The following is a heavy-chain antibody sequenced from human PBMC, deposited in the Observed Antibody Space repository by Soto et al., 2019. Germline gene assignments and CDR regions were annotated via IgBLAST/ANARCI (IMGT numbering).Heavy chain of an antibody. V-gene: IGHV3-53*04. J-gene: IGHJ6*02. CDR1: GIPVSSNY. CDR3: ARVRPYHYASRMDV. Sequence: EVQLVESGGGLVQPGGSLRLSCAASGIPVSSNYMTWVRQAPGKGLEWVSVLHSGGDTYYANSVKGPFTISRHDSTTTLFLQMNSLTPEDTAVYYCARVRPYHYASRMDVWGQGTTVTVSS. CDR2: LHSGGDT. D-gene: IGHD3-10*01.